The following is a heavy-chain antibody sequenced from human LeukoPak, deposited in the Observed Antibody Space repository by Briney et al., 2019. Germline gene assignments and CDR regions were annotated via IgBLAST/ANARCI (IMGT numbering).Heavy chain of an antibody. CDR1: GFTFSSYA. D-gene: IGHD3-22*01. CDR2: ISYDGSNK. V-gene: IGHV3-30-3*01. CDR3: ARDYGGITMIVVVITTGAFDI. J-gene: IGHJ3*02. Sequence: HPGRSLRLSCAASGFTFSSYAMHWVRQAPGKGLEWVAVISYDGSNKYYADSVKGRFIISRDNSKNTLYLQMNSLRAEDTAVYYCARDYGGITMIVVVITTGAFDIWGQGTMVTVSS.